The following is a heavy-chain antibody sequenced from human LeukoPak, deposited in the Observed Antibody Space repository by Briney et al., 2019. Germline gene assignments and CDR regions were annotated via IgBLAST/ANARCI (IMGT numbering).Heavy chain of an antibody. D-gene: IGHD2-15*01. J-gene: IGHJ5*01. CDR3: ARGGRRFDS. V-gene: IGHV3-21*01. Sequence: GGSLRLSCAASGFTFSIYSMNWVRQAPGQGLEWVSSISSGSDYIFYGDSLKGRFSVSRDNAKNSLYLQMNSLRAEDTAVYYCARGGRRFDSWGQGTLVSVSS. CDR2: ISSGSDYI. CDR1: GFTFSIYS.